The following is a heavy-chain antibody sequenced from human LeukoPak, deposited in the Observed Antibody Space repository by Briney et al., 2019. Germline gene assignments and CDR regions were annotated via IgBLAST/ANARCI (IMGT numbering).Heavy chain of an antibody. Sequence: PGGSLRLSCAASGFTFSSYGMHWVRQAPGKGLEWVAVISYDGSNKYYADSVKGRFTISRDNSKNTLYLQMNSLRAEDTAVYYCAKALNPHDYGDRPLDYWGQGTLVTVSS. CDR1: GFTFSSYG. CDR2: ISYDGSNK. J-gene: IGHJ4*02. D-gene: IGHD4-17*01. V-gene: IGHV3-30*18. CDR3: AKALNPHDYGDRPLDY.